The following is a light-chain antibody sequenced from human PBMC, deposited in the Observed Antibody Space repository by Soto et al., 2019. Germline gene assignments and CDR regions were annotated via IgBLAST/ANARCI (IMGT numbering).Light chain of an antibody. Sequence: QSVMTQPPSVSAAPGQKFTISCSGSSSNIGGNSVSWYQQLPGTAPKLLIYDDNNRPSGIPDRFSGSKSGTSATLGITGFQTGDEADYYCGSWDSSLSAYVFGTGTKLTVL. V-gene: IGLV1-51*01. CDR3: GSWDSSLSAYV. CDR2: DDN. CDR1: SSNIGGNS. J-gene: IGLJ1*01.